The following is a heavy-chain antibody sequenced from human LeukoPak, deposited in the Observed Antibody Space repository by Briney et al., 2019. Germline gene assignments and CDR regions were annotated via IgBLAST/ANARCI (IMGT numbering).Heavy chain of an antibody. J-gene: IGHJ4*02. CDR2: IYYSGST. CDR3: AREGETGIRPFDY. D-gene: IGHD7-27*01. V-gene: IGHV4-30-4*01. CDR1: GGSISSGDYY. Sequence: SETLSLTCTVSGGSISSGDYYWSWIRQPPGKGLEWIGYIYYSGSTYYNPSLKSRVTISVGTSKNQFSLKLSSVTAADTAVYYCAREGETGIRPFDYWGQGTLVTVSS.